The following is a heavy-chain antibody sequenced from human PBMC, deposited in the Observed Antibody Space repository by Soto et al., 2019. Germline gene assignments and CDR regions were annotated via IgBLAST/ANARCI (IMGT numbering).Heavy chain of an antibody. D-gene: IGHD6-19*01. Sequence: EVQLLESGGGLVQPGGSLRLSCAASGFTFSSYAMSWVRQAPGKGLEWVSAISGSGGSTYYADSVKGRFTISRDNSKNTVYLQMNCLRAEDTAVYYFAKDGAVAGSGWFDPWGQGTLVTVSS. V-gene: IGHV3-23*01. J-gene: IGHJ5*02. CDR3: AKDGAVAGSGWFDP. CDR2: ISGSGGST. CDR1: GFTFSSYA.